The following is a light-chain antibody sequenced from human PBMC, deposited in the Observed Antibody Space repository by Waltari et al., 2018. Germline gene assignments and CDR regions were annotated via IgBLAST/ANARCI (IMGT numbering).Light chain of an antibody. Sequence: SALTQPDSVSGSPGQSITISCSGISSDSGGYEYVSWYQQHSGKAPKVIIYDVNNRPSGVSNRFSGSKSGRSASLTISGLQAEDEADYYCSSFTSSTTGIFGGGTKVTVL. CDR3: SSFTSSTTGI. J-gene: IGLJ2*01. CDR2: DVN. CDR1: SSDSGGYEY. V-gene: IGLV2-14*03.